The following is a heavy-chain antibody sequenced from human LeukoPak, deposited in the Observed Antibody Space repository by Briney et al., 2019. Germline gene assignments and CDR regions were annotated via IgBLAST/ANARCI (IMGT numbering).Heavy chain of an antibody. CDR3: ARQASTGLDV. J-gene: IGHJ6*02. Sequence: GESLKISCKASGYTLSSYWIGWVRQMPGKGLEWMGFIFPGDSDTTYSPSFQGQVSISVDKSISTAYLQWSSLKASDTAIYYCARQASTGLDVWGQGTTVTVSS. CDR2: IFPGDSDT. V-gene: IGHV5-51*01. CDR1: GYTLSSYW.